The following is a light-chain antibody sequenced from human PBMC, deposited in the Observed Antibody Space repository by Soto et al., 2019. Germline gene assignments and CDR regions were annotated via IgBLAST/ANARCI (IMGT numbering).Light chain of an antibody. V-gene: IGKV3-11*01. Sequence: EIVLTQSPATLSLSPGERATLSCRASQSVSTYLAWYQQKPGQAPRLLIYDASDRAIGIPARFSGSGSGTDFTLTISSLEPEDFAVYYCQHRSNWPPLTFGGGTKVEIK. J-gene: IGKJ4*01. CDR1: QSVSTY. CDR2: DAS. CDR3: QHRSNWPPLT.